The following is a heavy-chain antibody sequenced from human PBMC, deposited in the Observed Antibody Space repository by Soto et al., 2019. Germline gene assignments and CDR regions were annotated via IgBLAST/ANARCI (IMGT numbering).Heavy chain of an antibody. CDR1: GYSFKNYA. CDR3: ARDDRTISGAVTLDY. V-gene: IGHV1-3*01. Sequence: QVQLVQSGPEVKRPGASVRISCRTAGYSFKNYAIHWVRQAPGKKLERMGWSNDGSGNTRYSDKFQGRMSIARDTSASTSYLDLRSLTSEDTAVYFCARDDRTISGAVTLDYWGPGTLVTVSS. D-gene: IGHD3-3*02. CDR2: SNDGSGNT. J-gene: IGHJ4*02.